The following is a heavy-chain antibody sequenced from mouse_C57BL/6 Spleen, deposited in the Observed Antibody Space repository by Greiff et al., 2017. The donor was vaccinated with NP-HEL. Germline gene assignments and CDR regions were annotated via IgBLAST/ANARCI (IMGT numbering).Heavy chain of an antibody. J-gene: IGHJ3*01. V-gene: IGHV14-2*01. D-gene: IGHD3-2*02. Sequence: VHVKQSGAELVKPGASVKLSCTASGFNIKDYYMHWVKQRTEQGLEWIGRIDPEDGETKYAPKFPGKATITADTSSNTAYLQLSSLTSEDTAVYYCARSSGYSFAYWGQGTLVTVSA. CDR3: ARSSGYSFAY. CDR1: GFNIKDYY. CDR2: IDPEDGET.